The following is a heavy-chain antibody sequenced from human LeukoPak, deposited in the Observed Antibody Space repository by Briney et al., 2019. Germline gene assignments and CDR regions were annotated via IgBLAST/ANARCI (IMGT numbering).Heavy chain of an antibody. D-gene: IGHD2-21*01. CDR1: GGSISSYY. Sequence: SETLSLTCTVSGGSISSYYWSWIRQPPGKGLEWIGYIYYSGSTNYNPSLKSRVTISVDTSKNQFSLKLSSVTAADTAVYYCARDEDGIFDYWGQGTLVTVSS. CDR3: ARDEDGIFDY. J-gene: IGHJ4*02. CDR2: IYYSGST. V-gene: IGHV4-59*01.